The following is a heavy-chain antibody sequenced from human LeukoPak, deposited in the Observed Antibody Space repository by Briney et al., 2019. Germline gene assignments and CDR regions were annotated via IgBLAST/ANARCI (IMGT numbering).Heavy chain of an antibody. J-gene: IGHJ4*02. D-gene: IGHD2-21*01. CDR3: ARKGGMIVNYRPFDY. CDR1: GFTFSSYT. Sequence: PGTSLRLSCAASGFTFSSYTMHWVRQAPGKGLEWVAVISYDGNEKYYADSVKGRFTISRDNSKSTMYLQMNSLRAEDTAVYYCARKGGMIVNYRPFDYWGQGTLVTVSS. V-gene: IGHV3-30*04. CDR2: ISYDGNEK.